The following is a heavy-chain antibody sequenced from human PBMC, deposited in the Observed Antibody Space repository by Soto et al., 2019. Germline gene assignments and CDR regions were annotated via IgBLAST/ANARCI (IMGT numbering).Heavy chain of an antibody. V-gene: IGHV1-69*02. CDR2: IIPILGIA. CDR3: ARPAEIYDRPRWNDYGMDV. CDR1: GGTFSSYT. J-gene: IGHJ6*02. D-gene: IGHD3-22*01. Sequence: QVQLVQSGAEVKKPGSSVKVSCKASGGTFSSYTISWVRQAPGQGLEWMGRIIPILGIANYAQKFQGRVTITADKSTSTAYMELSSLRSEDTAVYYCARPAEIYDRPRWNDYGMDVWGQGTTVTVSS.